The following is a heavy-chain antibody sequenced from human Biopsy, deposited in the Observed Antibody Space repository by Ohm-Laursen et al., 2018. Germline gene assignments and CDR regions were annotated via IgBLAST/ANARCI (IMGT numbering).Heavy chain of an antibody. CDR1: GFTFRTYE. J-gene: IGHJ4*02. CDR3: ARSLWPEDY. D-gene: IGHD2-21*01. Sequence: SLRLSCSASGFTFRTYEMNWVRQTPGKGLEWVSHIGSSGSTIYYADSVKGRFTISRDNAKNSLYLQTSSLRSEDTAVYYCARSLWPEDYWGQGTLITVSS. CDR2: IGSSGSTI. V-gene: IGHV3-48*03.